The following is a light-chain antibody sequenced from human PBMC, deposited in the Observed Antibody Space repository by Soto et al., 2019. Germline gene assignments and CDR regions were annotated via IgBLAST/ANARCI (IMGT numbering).Light chain of an antibody. V-gene: IGKV1-5*03. CDR2: KAS. J-gene: IGKJ4*01. CDR3: QQYNSHPS. Sequence: DIQMTQSPSTLSASVGDRVTITCRASQSISSWLAWYQQKPGKAPKRLIYKASSLESGVPSRFSGSGSGTEITLTISSLQPDDVATSYCQQYNSHPSFGGGTKVEIK. CDR1: QSISSW.